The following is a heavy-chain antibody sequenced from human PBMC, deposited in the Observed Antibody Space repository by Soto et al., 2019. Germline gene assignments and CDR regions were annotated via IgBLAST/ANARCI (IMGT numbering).Heavy chain of an antibody. CDR3: ARKGYSSSPFDY. Sequence: SETLSLTCTVSGGSISSYYWSWIRQPPGKGLEWIGYIYYSGSTNYNPSLKSRVTISVDTSKNQFSLKLSSVTAADTAVYYCARKGYSSSPFDYWGQGTLVTVSS. J-gene: IGHJ4*02. D-gene: IGHD6-13*01. CDR2: IYYSGST. V-gene: IGHV4-59*01. CDR1: GGSISSYY.